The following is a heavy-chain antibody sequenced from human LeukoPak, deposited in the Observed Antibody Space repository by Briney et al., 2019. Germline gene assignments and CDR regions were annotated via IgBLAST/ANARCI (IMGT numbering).Heavy chain of an antibody. CDR3: ARGAIYYMDI. CDR1: GFPISTNG. V-gene: IGHV3-23*01. J-gene: IGHJ6*03. CDR2: IVGGDGGT. Sequence: PGGSLRLSCAASGFPISTNGMSWVRQAPGKGLEWVSGIVGGDGGTYYADSVKGRFIISRDNSKNTLYVQMNSLRAEDTAVYYCARGAIYYMDICFKGTTVTISS.